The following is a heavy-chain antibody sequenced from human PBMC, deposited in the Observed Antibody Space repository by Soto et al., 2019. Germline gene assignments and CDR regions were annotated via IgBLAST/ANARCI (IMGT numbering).Heavy chain of an antibody. CDR3: ARGPVMVRGVPGRLDP. J-gene: IGHJ5*02. D-gene: IGHD3-10*01. CDR2: ISYDGSNK. CDR1: GFTFSSYA. Sequence: GGSLRLSCAASGFTFSSYAMHWVRQAPGKGLEWVAVISYDGSNKYYADSVKGRFTISRDNSKSTLYLQMNSLRAEDTAVYYCARGPVMVRGVPGRLDPWGQGTLVTVSS. V-gene: IGHV3-30-3*01.